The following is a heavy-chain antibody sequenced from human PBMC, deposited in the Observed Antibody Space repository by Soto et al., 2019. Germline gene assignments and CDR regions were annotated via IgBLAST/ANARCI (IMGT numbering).Heavy chain of an antibody. Sequence: SETLSLTCTVSGASISYGGFSWSWIRQSPGKGLEWIGYISHLENTYLHPSFKSRLTMSIDRTRNQFSLKLSSVTAADMSVYYCARGGGYDSFDYWGQGVLVTVSS. J-gene: IGHJ4*02. D-gene: IGHD5-12*01. CDR3: ARGGGYDSFDY. V-gene: IGHV4-30-2*06. CDR2: ISHLENT. CDR1: GASISYGGFS.